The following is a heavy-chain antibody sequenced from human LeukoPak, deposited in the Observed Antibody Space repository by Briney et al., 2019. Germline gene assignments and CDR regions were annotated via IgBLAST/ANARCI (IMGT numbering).Heavy chain of an antibody. Sequence: PGGSLKLSCAASGFTFSGSAMHWVRQASGKGLEWVRRIRSKANSYATAYAASVKGRFTISRDDSKNTAYLQMNSLKTEDTAVYYCTRLYSSSLKGGMDVWGQGTTVTVSS. D-gene: IGHD6-13*01. CDR3: TRLYSSSLKGGMDV. CDR2: IRSKANSYAT. V-gene: IGHV3-73*01. J-gene: IGHJ6*02. CDR1: GFTFSGSA.